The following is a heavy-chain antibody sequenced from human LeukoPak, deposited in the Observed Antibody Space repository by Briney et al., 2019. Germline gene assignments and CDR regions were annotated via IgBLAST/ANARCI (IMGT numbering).Heavy chain of an antibody. Sequence: RASVKVSCKASGGTFSSYAISWVRQAPGQGLEWMGRIIPIFGTANYAQKFQGRVTITTDESTSTAYMELSSLRSEDTAVYYCARDRWGYSYEYYFDYWGQGTLVTVSS. CDR3: ARDRWGYSYEYYFDY. CDR1: GGTFSSYA. CDR2: IIPIFGTA. V-gene: IGHV1-69*05. D-gene: IGHD5-18*01. J-gene: IGHJ4*02.